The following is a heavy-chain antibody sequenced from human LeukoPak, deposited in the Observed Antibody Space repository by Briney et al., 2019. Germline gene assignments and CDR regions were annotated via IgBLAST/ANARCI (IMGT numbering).Heavy chain of an antibody. V-gene: IGHV1-69*05. D-gene: IGHD2-2*01. J-gene: IGHJ3*02. CDR3: ARGYCSSTSCAHAYAFDI. Sequence: SVKVSCKASGYTFTGYYMHWVRQAPGQGLEWMGGIIPIFGTANYAQKFQGRVTITTDESTSTAYMELSSLRSEDTAVYYCARGYCSSTSCAHAYAFDIWGQGTMVTVSS. CDR2: IIPIFGTA. CDR1: GYTFTGYY.